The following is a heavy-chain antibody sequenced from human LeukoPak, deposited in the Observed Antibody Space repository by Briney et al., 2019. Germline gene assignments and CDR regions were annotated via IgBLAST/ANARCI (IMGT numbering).Heavy chain of an antibody. Sequence: SETLSLTCTVSGGSFSSGSYYWSWLRQPPGKGLEWIVHIYYSGITNYNPSLKSRVTISVDTSKNQFSLKLSSVTAADTAVYYCARESPYCSGGSCLFDYWGQGTLVTVSS. V-gene: IGHV4-61*01. D-gene: IGHD2-15*01. J-gene: IGHJ4*02. CDR3: ARESPYCSGGSCLFDY. CDR2: IYYSGIT. CDR1: GGSFSSGSYY.